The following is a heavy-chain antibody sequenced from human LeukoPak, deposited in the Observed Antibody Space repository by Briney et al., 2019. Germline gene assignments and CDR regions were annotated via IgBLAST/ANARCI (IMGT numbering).Heavy chain of an antibody. CDR1: GFTFTSSA. J-gene: IGHJ3*02. CDR2: IVVGGGNT. V-gene: IGHV1-58*01. CDR3: AAEYGSGSFSGAFDI. Sequence: GTSVKVSCEASGFTFTSSAVQWVRQARGQRLEWIGWIVVGGGNTNYAQKFQERVTITRDMSTSTAYMELSSLRSEDTAVYYCAAEYGSGSFSGAFDIWGQGTMVTVSS. D-gene: IGHD3-10*01.